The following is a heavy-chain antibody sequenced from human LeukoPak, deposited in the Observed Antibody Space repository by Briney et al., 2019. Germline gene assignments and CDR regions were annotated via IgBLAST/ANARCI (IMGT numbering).Heavy chain of an antibody. CDR2: ISDSGST. CDR3: ARYGMATIQFFDY. D-gene: IGHD5-24*01. J-gene: IGHJ4*02. Sequence: PSETLSLTCTVSGGSISAYYWSWIRQPPGKGLEWIGYISDSGSTKYNPSLKSRVTILVDTSKNQFALKLSSVTAADTAVYYCARYGMATIQFFDYWGQGTLFTVSS. V-gene: IGHV4-59*01. CDR1: GGSISAYY.